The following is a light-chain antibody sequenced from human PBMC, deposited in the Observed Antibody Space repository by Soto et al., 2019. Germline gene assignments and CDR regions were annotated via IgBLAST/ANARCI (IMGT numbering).Light chain of an antibody. Sequence: EIVMTQSPDTLSVSLGERSTLXXRASQSVSDSVVWYQQKSGQAPSLFXYAASTRAAGVPARFSGSGSGTEFTLTISSLQSDDFATYYCQQYNDYSTWTFGQGTKVDIK. CDR3: QQYNDYSTWT. V-gene: IGKV3D-15*01. CDR1: QSVSDS. J-gene: IGKJ1*01. CDR2: AAS.